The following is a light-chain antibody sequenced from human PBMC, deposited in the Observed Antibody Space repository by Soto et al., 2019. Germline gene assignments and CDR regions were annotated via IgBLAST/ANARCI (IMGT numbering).Light chain of an antibody. CDR2: DND. V-gene: IGLV1-51*01. CDR3: GTWDNSLDAGV. CDR1: TSNIGRNF. J-gene: IGLJ3*02. Sequence: QSVLTQPPSVSAAPGQRITISCSGTTSNIGRNFVSWYHQFPGAAPELIIYDNDKRPAGIPDRFSGSRSDTSATLGITGLQPGDEADYYCGTWDNSLDAGVFGGGTKLTVL.